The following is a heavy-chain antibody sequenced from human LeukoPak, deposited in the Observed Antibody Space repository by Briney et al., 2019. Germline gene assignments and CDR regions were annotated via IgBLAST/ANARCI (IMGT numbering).Heavy chain of an antibody. CDR1: GFTFSDYV. J-gene: IGHJ4*02. CDR2: IDTSGTSL. D-gene: IGHD1-20*01. CDR3: ARAAYNWN. V-gene: IGHV3-11*01. Sequence: GGSLRLSCSASGFTFSDYVMSWIRQAPGKGLKWVSYIDTSGTSLYYRDSVQGRFTISRDNAKNSLYLQMDSLRVEDTAVYYCARAAYNWNWGQGVLVAVSS.